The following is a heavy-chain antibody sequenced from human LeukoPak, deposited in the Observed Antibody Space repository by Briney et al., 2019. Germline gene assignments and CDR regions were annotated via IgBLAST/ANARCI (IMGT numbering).Heavy chain of an antibody. CDR1: GFSFSSHG. Sequence: GGSLRLYCAASGFSFSSHGMNWVRQAPGKGLEWVSYITSIGSSIYYADSVKGRFTISRDNAKNSLYLQMNSLRAEDTAVYYCAKNGVGAVAGTCFWFDYWGQGTLVTVSS. V-gene: IGHV3-48*01. J-gene: IGHJ4*02. CDR3: AKNGVGAVAGTCFWFDY. D-gene: IGHD6-19*01. CDR2: ITSIGSSI.